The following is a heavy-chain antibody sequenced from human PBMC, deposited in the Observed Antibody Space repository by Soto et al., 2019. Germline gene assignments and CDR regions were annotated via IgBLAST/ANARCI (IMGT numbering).Heavy chain of an antibody. CDR2: TYYRYKWYN. J-gene: IGHJ5*02. D-gene: IGHD6-13*01. Sequence: PTPTVSSTCDLPAAHVSSNREAWNWSRKSPSRGLEWLGRTYYRYKWYNDYAVSVRGRITINPDTSKNQFSLQLKSVTPDDTAVYYCARGSAAGTGDWLDPWGQGTQVTVS. CDR1: AAHVSSNREA. CDR3: ARGSAAGTGDWLDP. V-gene: IGHV6-1*01.